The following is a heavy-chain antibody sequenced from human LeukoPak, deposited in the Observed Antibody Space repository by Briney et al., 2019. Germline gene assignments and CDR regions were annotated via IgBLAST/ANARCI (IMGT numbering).Heavy chain of an antibody. V-gene: IGHV3-74*01. CDR2: INSDGSST. CDR3: ARDYYGSGRGREYYYYGMAV. Sequence: GGSLRLSCAASGFTFSSYWMHWVRHAPGKGLVWVSRINSDGSSTSYADSVKGRFTTSRDNAKNTLYLQMNSLRAEDTAVYYCARDYYGSGRGREYYYYGMAVWGQGTTVTVSS. D-gene: IGHD3-10*01. CDR1: GFTFSSYW. J-gene: IGHJ6*02.